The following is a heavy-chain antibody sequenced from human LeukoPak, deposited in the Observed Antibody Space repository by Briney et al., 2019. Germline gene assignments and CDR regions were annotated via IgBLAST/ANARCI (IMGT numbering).Heavy chain of an antibody. Sequence: SETLSLTCAVSGGSISSGGYSWSWIRQPPGKGLEWIGYIYHSGSTYYNPSLKSRVTISVDRSKNQFSLKLSSVTAADTAVYHCARDRGAEYCSSTSCYRDNWFDPWGQGTLVTVSS. CDR3: ARDRGAEYCSSTSCYRDNWFDP. CDR2: IYHSGST. V-gene: IGHV4-30-2*01. CDR1: GGSISSGGYS. J-gene: IGHJ5*02. D-gene: IGHD2-2*02.